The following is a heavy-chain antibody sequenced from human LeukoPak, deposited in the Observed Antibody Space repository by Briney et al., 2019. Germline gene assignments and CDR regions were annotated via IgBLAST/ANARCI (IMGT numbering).Heavy chain of an antibody. D-gene: IGHD2-2*01. Sequence: SETLSLTCTVSGGSISSYYWSWIRQPPGKGLEWIGYFYYSGSTNYNPSLKSRVTISVDTSKNQFSLKLNSVTAADTAVYYCAREGKIYLGCSSTSCHRRSDAFDIWGQGTMVTVSS. J-gene: IGHJ3*02. CDR2: FYYSGST. CDR1: GGSISSYY. V-gene: IGHV4-59*01. CDR3: AREGKIYLGCSSTSCHRRSDAFDI.